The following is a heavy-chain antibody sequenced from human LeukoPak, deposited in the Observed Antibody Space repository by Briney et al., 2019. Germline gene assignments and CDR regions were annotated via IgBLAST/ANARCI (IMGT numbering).Heavy chain of an antibody. V-gene: IGHV3-11*04. CDR3: TRAGGLVRGVHYYYYMDV. D-gene: IGHD3-10*01. J-gene: IGHJ6*03. CDR1: GFTFSDYY. Sequence: GGSLRLSCAASGFTFSDYYMSWIRQAPGKGLEWVSYISSSGSTIYYADSVKGRFTISRDNSKNTLSLQMNSLRPEDTAVYHCTRAGGLVRGVHYYYYMDVWGKGTTVTISS. CDR2: ISSSGSTI.